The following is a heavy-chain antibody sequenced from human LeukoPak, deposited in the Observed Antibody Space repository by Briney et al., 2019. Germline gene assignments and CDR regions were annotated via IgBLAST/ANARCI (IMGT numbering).Heavy chain of an antibody. D-gene: IGHD5-12*01. V-gene: IGHV3-48*01. CDR3: ARDAGNSGYGCDL. CDR1: GLIFIQYS. Sequence: GGSLRLPCAAAGLIFIQYSMKGVRRAPGEGRGWVSHIRSTSETFYADSVKGRFTISRDNARNSLYLQMNNLRGEDTAIYYCARDAGNSGYGCDLWGQGTLVTVSS. J-gene: IGHJ5*02. CDR2: IRSTSET.